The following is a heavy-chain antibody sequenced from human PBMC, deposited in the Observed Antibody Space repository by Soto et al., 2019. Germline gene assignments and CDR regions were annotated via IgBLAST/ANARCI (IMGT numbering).Heavy chain of an antibody. Sequence: PGGSLRLSCAASGFTFSSYGMHWVRQAPGKGLEWVAVISYDGSNKYYADSVKGRFTISRDNSKNTLYLQMNSLRAEDTAVYYCATHLNHPGAFDIWGQGTMVTVSS. J-gene: IGHJ3*02. CDR3: ATHLNHPGAFDI. V-gene: IGHV3-30*03. CDR1: GFTFSSYG. CDR2: ISYDGSNK.